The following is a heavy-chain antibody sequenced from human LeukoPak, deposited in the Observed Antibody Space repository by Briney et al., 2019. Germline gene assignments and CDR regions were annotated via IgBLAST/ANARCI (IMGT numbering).Heavy chain of an antibody. CDR1: GGSVSNSLYY. V-gene: IGHV4-61*01. CDR2: IYYNGDT. CDR3: ARGDSSGYYYFDY. D-gene: IGHD3-22*01. J-gene: IGHJ4*02. Sequence: PSETLSLTCTVSGGSVSNSLYYWSWIRQPPGKGLEWIGYIYYNGDTNYNPSLKSRVIISIDTSSNQFSLRLNSMTAADTAVYYCARGDSSGYYYFDYWGQGTLVTVSS.